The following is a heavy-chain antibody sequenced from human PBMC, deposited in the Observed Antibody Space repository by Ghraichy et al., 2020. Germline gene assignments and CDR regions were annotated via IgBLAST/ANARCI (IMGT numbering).Heavy chain of an antibody. D-gene: IGHD2-8*01. CDR2: ISISSTTI. V-gene: IGHV3-48*02. CDR3: ARDLGCTDGVCYHLFDQ. CDR1: GFSFSSYS. J-gene: IGHJ4*02. Sequence: GGSLRLSCGASGFSFSSYSLNWVRQAPGKGLEWVSYISISSTTIYYADSVEGRFTISRDNAKNSLYLQMNSLRDEDTAVYYCARDLGCTDGVCYHLFDQWGQGTLVTVTS.